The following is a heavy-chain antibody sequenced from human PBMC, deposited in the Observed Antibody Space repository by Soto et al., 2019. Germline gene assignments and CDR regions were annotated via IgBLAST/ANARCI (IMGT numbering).Heavy chain of an antibody. J-gene: IGHJ5*02. CDR2: ISPYTDDP. D-gene: IGHD2-2*01. CDR3: ARVIPGAETWFHP. Sequence: QGQLVQSGVEVKKPGASVKVSCSASGNTFSNFGVTLVRQAPGQGLEWMGWISPYTDDPSNAQKLQGRVTMTIDTSTSKAYLDLRSLTSDDTAVYYCARVIPGAETWFHPWGQGPLVTVSS. V-gene: IGHV1-18*01. CDR1: GNTFSNFG.